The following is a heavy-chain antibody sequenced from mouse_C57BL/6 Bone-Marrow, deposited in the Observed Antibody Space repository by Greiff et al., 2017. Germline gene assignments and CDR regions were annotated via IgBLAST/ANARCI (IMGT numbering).Heavy chain of an antibody. J-gene: IGHJ2*01. D-gene: IGHD1-1*01. Sequence: ESGPGLVKPSQSLSLTCSVTGYSIPSGYYWNWIRQFPGNKLEWMGYISYDGINNYNPSLKNRISITRDTSKNQFFLKLNSMTTEDTATYYCARIPTTVVDYWGQGTTLTVSS. CDR1: GYSIPSGYY. CDR2: ISYDGIN. CDR3: ARIPTTVVDY. V-gene: IGHV3-6*01.